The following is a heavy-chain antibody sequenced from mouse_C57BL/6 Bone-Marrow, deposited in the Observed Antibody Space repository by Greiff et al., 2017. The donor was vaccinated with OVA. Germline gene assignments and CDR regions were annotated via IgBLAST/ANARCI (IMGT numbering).Heavy chain of an antibody. D-gene: IGHD1-1*01. J-gene: IGHJ4*01. Sequence: VQLKESGAELVKPGASVKLSCKASGYTFTEYTIHWVKQRSGQGLEWIGWFYPGSGSIKYNEKFKDKATLTADKSSSTVYMELSRLTSEDSAVYFCARHEGGVLRSLYAMDDWGQGTSVTVSS. CDR3: ARHEGGVLRSLYAMDD. CDR1: GYTFTEYT. V-gene: IGHV1-62-2*01. CDR2: FYPGSGSI.